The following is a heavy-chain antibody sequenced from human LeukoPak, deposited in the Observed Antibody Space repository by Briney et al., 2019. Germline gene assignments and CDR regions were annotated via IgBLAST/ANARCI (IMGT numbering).Heavy chain of an antibody. V-gene: IGHV1-58*01. D-gene: IGHD1-1*01. J-gene: IGHJ5*02. CDR1: GFTFSTSS. CDR3: AADRAPTDPYKWVDT. Sequence: SVKVSCKASGFTFSTSSVQWMRQARGQSPEWIGWIVVGSGDTNYAQKFQERVSITREMSTNTAYMELSSLRYEDTAVYYCAADRAPTDPYKWVDTWGQGTQVIVSS. CDR2: IVVGSGDT.